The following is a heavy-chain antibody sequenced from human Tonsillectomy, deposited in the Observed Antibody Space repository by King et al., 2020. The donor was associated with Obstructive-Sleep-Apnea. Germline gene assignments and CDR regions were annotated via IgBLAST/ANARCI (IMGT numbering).Heavy chain of an antibody. V-gene: IGHV3-23*04. CDR2: ISGSGGSA. CDR3: AKEHDSSGYAFDI. Sequence: VQLVESGGGLVQPGGSLRLSCAASGFTFSNYALSWVRQSPGKGLEWVSTISGSGGSAYYADSVKGRFTISRDNSKNTLYLQMNSLRAEDTAVYYCAKEHDSSGYAFDIWGQGTMVTVSS. J-gene: IGHJ3*02. D-gene: IGHD3-22*01. CDR1: GFTFSNYA.